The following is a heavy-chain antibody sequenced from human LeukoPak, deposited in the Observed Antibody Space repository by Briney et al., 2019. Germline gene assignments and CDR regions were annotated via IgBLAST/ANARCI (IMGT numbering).Heavy chain of an antibody. V-gene: IGHV3-21*01. CDR2: ISSSSSFI. D-gene: IGHD3-3*01. CDR1: GFTSSSYS. CDR3: ARGTWSGYGVYFDY. Sequence: GGSLRLSCAASGFTSSSYSMNWVRQSPGKGLEWVSSISSSSSFIYYVDLVKGRFTISRDNAKNSLYLQMNSLRAEDTALYYCARGTWSGYGVYFDYWGQGTLVAVSS. J-gene: IGHJ4*02.